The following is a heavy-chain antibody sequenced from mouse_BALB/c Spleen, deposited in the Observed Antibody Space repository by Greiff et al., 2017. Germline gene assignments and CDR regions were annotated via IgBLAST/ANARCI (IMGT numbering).Heavy chain of an antibody. V-gene: IGHV6-6*02. CDR1: GFTFSNYW. D-gene: IGHD2-14*01. Sequence: EVMLVESGGGLVQPGGSMKLSCVASGFTFSNYWMNWVRQSPEKGLEWVAEIRLKSNNYATHYAESVKGRFTISRDDSKSSVYLQMNNLRAEDTGIYYCTRQGYVDYAMDYWGQGTSVTVSS. J-gene: IGHJ4*01. CDR2: IRLKSNNYAT. CDR3: TRQGYVDYAMDY.